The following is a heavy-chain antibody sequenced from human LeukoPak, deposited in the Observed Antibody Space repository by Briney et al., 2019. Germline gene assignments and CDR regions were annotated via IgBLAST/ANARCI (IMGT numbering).Heavy chain of an antibody. CDR3: ARGPSGYHNT. Sequence: GGSLRLSCAASGFTFSRYWMTWVRQAPGKGLEWVAHIKEDGTDKYYVDSVKGRFTISRDNAKNSLYLQMNSLRAEDTAVYYCARGPSGYHNTGGQGTLVTVSS. J-gene: IGHJ4*02. CDR1: GFTFSRYW. CDR2: IKEDGTDK. V-gene: IGHV3-7*01. D-gene: IGHD5-12*01.